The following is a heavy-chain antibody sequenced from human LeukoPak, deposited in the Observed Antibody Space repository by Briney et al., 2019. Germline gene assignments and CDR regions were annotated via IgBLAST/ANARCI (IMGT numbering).Heavy chain of an antibody. V-gene: IGHV1-18*01. CDR2: ISAYDGNT. CDR1: GYTFTSYG. CDR3: ARCVAMTTVTTSPDY. D-gene: IGHD4-17*01. Sequence: ASVKVSCKASGYTFTSYGISWVRQAPGQGLEWMGWISAYDGNTNYAQKLQGRVTMTTDTPTSTAYMELRSLRSDDTAVYCCARCVAMTTVTTSPDYWGQGTLVTVSS. J-gene: IGHJ4*02.